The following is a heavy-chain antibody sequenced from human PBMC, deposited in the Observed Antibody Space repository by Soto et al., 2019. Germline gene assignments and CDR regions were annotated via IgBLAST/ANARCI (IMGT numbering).Heavy chain of an antibody. CDR3: ARTFTVTTYHDWYFDL. CDR2: IGTAGDT. D-gene: IGHD4-17*01. J-gene: IGHJ2*01. V-gene: IGHV3-13*01. CDR1: GFTFSSYD. Sequence: EVQLVESGGGLVQPGGSLRFSCAASGFTFSSYDMHWVRQATGKGLEWVSAIGTAGDTYYPGSVKGRFTISRENAKNSLYLQMNSLRAGDTAVYYCARTFTVTTYHDWYFDLWGRGTLVTVSS.